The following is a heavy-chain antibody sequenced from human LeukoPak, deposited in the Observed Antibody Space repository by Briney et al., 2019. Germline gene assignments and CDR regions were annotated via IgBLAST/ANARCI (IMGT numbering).Heavy chain of an antibody. V-gene: IGHV1-69*01. CDR1: GGTFSSYA. CDR2: IIPIFGTA. D-gene: IGHD2-2*01. J-gene: IGHJ4*02. CDR3: ARVSGYCSSTSPGESNPVCYSD. Sequence: SVKVSCKASGGTFSSYAISWVRQAPGQGLEWMGGIIPIFGTANYAQKFQGRVTITADESTSTAYMELSSLRSEDTAVYYCARVSGYCSSTSPGESNPVCYSDWGQGTLVTVSS.